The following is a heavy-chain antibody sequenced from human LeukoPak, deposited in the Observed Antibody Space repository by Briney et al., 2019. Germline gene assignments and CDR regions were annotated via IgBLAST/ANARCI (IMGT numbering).Heavy chain of an antibody. D-gene: IGHD3-22*01. CDR3: ARPRENSGYYQYYFDY. CDR1: GYTFANYD. Sequence: ASVKVSCKASGYTFANYDIHWVRQATGQGLEWMGRMNPNSGNTDYAQKFQGRVTMTRSTSINTAYMELSSLGSEDTAVYYCARPRENSGYYQYYFDYWGQGTLVTVSS. V-gene: IGHV1-8*01. CDR2: MNPNSGNT. J-gene: IGHJ4*02.